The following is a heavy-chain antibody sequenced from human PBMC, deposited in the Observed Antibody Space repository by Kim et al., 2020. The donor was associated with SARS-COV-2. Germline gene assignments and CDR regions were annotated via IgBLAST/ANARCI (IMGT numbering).Heavy chain of an antibody. Sequence: SETLSLTCAVYGGSFSGYYWRCIRQPPGKGLEWIGEVNHCGSTNYNPSLQSRVTISVDTSKNQFSLKLRSVTAADTAAYYYARGDCRGGSCYFLDYWGEG. J-gene: IGHJ4*02. D-gene: IGHD2-15*01. CDR3: ARGDCRGGSCYFLDY. CDR1: GGSFSGYY. V-gene: IGHV4-34*01. CDR2: VNHCGST.